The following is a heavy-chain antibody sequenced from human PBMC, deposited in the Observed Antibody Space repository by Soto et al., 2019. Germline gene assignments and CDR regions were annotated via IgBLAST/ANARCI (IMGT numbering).Heavy chain of an antibody. CDR3: AKDLPSYYDSSGYRTR. D-gene: IGHD3-22*01. CDR2: ISGSGGST. J-gene: IGHJ4*02. CDR1: GFTFSSYA. Sequence: GGSLRLSCAASGFTFSSYAMSWVRQAPGKGLEWVSAISGSGGSTYYADSVKGRFTISRDNSKNTLYLQMNSLRAEDTAVYYCAKDLPSYYDSSGYRTRWGQGTLVTVSS. V-gene: IGHV3-23*01.